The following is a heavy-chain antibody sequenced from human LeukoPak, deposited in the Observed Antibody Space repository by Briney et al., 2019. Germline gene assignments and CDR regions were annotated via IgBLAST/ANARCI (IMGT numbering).Heavy chain of an antibody. CDR1: GGSISSSSYY. V-gene: IGHV4-39*07. J-gene: IGHJ4*02. D-gene: IGHD2-15*01. CDR2: IYYSGST. CDR3: ARALRYCSGGSCYYFDY. Sequence: SETLSLTCTVSGGSISSSSYYWGWIRQPPGKGLEWIGSIYYSGSTYYNPSLKSRVTISVDTSKNQFSLKLSSVTAADTAVYYCARALRYCSGGSCYYFDYWGQGTLVTVSS.